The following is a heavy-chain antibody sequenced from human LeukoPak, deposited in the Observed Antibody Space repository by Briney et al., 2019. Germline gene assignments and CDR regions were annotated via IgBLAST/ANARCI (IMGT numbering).Heavy chain of an antibody. CDR3: AKLGGKTAYGDESYGMDV. CDR2: ISRSGGST. J-gene: IGHJ6*02. D-gene: IGHD4-17*01. CDR1: ELHA. V-gene: IGHV3-23*01. Sequence: GGSLRLTCAASELHAMSWCRQGPGKGLEWVSAISRSGGSTYYADSVKGRFTISRDKSNNTLYWQINSLRPEDTAVYYCAKLGGKTAYGDESYGMDVWGHGTTVTVSS.